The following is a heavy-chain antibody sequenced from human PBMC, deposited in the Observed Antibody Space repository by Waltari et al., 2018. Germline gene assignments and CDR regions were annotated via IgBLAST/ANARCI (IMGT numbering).Heavy chain of an antibody. CDR2: FRGKTNSYAT. D-gene: IGHD2-15*01. V-gene: IGHV3-73*02. CDR1: GFTFSDSA. Sequence: EMQLVESGGGLVQPGGSLKLSCAASGFTFSDSAMHWVRQASGKGVEGGGRFRGKTNSYATAYAASVTGRFTIYRDDSKNTAYLQMSSLKPEDTAVYYCSRHDTAVATNYYKYYMDVWGKGTTVTVSS. J-gene: IGHJ6*03. CDR3: SRHDTAVATNYYKYYMDV.